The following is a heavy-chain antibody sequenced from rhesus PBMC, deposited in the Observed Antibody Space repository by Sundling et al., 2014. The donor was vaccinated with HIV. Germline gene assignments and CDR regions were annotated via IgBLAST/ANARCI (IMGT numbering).Heavy chain of an antibody. Sequence: EVQLVETGGGLVQPGGSLKLSCAASGFTFSTYGMSWVRQAPGKGLEWVSAINSVGTSTYYAESVKGRFTISRDNSKNTLSLQMNSLRPEDTAVYYCATKTGVIGFDCWGQGVLVTVSS. CDR1: GFTFSTYG. V-gene: IGHV3-103*01. CDR3: ATKTGVIGFDC. CDR2: INSVGTST. J-gene: IGHJ4*01. D-gene: IGHD3-22*01.